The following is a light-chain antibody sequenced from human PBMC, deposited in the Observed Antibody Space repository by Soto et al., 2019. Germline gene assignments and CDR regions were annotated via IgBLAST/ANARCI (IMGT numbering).Light chain of an antibody. CDR2: DAS. V-gene: IGKV1-5*01. Sequence: DIQMTQSPSTLAASLGDRVTITCRASQGIVRWLAWYQQEPGKAPKLLIYDASTLESGVPSRFRGSGAGTEFTLTISSLPPDDFATYYCQHYYGFSRTFGQGTKVDIK. CDR1: QGIVRW. J-gene: IGKJ1*01. CDR3: QHYYGFSRT.